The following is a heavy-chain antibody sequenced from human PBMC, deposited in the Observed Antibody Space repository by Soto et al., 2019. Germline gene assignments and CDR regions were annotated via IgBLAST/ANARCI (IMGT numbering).Heavy chain of an antibody. D-gene: IGHD2-21*02. V-gene: IGHV3-74*01. CDR2: INSDGSST. CDR1: GFTFSIYW. J-gene: IGHJ4*02. CDR3: ARRAAYCGGDCYPY. Sequence: PGGSLSLSCAASGFTFSIYWMQWVRQAPGKGLVWVSRINSDGSSTSYADSVKGRFTISRDNAKNTLYLQMNSLRAEDTAVYYCARRAAYCGGDCYPYWGQGTLVTVSS.